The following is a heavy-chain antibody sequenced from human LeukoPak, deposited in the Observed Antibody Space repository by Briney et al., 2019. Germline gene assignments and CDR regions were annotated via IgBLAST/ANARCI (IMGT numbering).Heavy chain of an antibody. D-gene: IGHD2-15*01. J-gene: IGHJ6*02. Sequence: ASVKVSCKASGGTFSSYAISWVRQAPGQGLEWMGGIIPIFGTANYAQKFQGRVTITADESTSTAYMELRSLRSDDTAVYYCARDGVVAPVGYCSGGSCPPYYYYGMDVWGQGTTVTVSS. CDR2: IIPIFGTA. V-gene: IGHV1-69*13. CDR1: GGTFSSYA. CDR3: ARDGVVAPVGYCSGGSCPPYYYYGMDV.